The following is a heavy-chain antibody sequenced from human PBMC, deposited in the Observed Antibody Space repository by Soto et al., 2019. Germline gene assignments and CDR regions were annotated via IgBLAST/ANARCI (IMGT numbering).Heavy chain of an antibody. V-gene: IGHV1-69*13. CDR3: ARGRIAAVRMDV. J-gene: IGHJ6*02. D-gene: IGHD6-13*01. Sequence: SVKVSCKASGGTFSSYAISWVRQAPGQGLEWMGGITPIFGTANYAQKFQGRVTITADESTSTAYMELSSLRSEDTAVYYCARGRIAAVRMDVWGQGTTVTVSS. CDR1: GGTFSSYA. CDR2: ITPIFGTA.